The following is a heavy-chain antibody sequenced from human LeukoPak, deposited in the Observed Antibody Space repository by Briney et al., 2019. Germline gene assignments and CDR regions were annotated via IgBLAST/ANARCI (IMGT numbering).Heavy chain of an antibody. V-gene: IGHV3-7*01. Sequence: GGSLRLSCGASGFTFRDYWMSWVRQAPGKGLEWVANIQSDGNEKNYVDSVQGRFTISRDNAKSSLYLQMNSLRDEDTAVYYCARGYSYGPVYYFDYWGQGTLVTVSS. CDR2: IQSDGNEK. D-gene: IGHD5-18*01. CDR3: ARGYSYGPVYYFDY. CDR1: GFTFRDYW. J-gene: IGHJ4*02.